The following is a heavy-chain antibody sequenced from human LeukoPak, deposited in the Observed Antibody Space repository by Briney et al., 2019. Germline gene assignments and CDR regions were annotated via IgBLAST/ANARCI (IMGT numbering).Heavy chain of an antibody. Sequence: PGGSLRLSCAASGLSYSDAYMTWIRQAPGKGLEWVSYISSRASTTYYADSVKGRFTISRDNANNSMYLQMNSLRTEDTAVYYCATGKRQLDYWGQGTLVTVSS. CDR2: ISSRASTT. CDR1: GLSYSDAY. V-gene: IGHV3-11*01. J-gene: IGHJ4*02. CDR3: ATGKRQLDY. D-gene: IGHD6-13*01.